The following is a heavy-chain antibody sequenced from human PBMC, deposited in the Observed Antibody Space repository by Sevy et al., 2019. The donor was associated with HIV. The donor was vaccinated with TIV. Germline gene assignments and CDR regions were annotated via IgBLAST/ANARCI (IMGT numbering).Heavy chain of an antibody. D-gene: IGHD3-10*01. CDR1: GFTFDDYA. CDR3: AKGSRGSGSFLLSVPDY. V-gene: IGHV3-9*01. Sequence: GGSLRLSCAASGFTFDDYAMHWVRQAPGKGLEWVSGISWNSGSIGYADSVKGRFTISRDNAKKSLYLQMNSLRAEDTALYYCAKGSRGSGSFLLSVPDYWGQGTLVTVSS. J-gene: IGHJ4*02. CDR2: ISWNSGSI.